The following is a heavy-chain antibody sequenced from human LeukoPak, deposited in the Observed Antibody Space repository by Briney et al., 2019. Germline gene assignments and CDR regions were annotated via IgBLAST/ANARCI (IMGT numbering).Heavy chain of an antibody. V-gene: IGHV3-7*01. J-gene: IGHJ4*02. CDR3: ARAYFDY. CDR1: GFSFGSYW. CDR2: IKQDGSEK. Sequence: GGSLRLSCVASGFSFGSYWMSWVRQAPGKGLEWVANIKQDGSEKYYVDSVKGRFTISRDNAKNSLYLQMNSLRAEDTAVYYCARAYFDYWGQGTLVTVSS.